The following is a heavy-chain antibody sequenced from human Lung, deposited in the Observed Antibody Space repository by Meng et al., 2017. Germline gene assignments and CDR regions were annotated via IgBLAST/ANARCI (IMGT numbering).Heavy chain of an antibody. V-gene: IGHV4-34*01. Sequence: QVQLQQGGAGLLKPSETLSLTCVVSGGSFSDYYWSWIRQPPGKGLEWIGEINHSGSTNYNPSLESRATISVDTSQNNLPLKLSSVTAADSAVYYCARGPTTMAHDFDYWGQGTLVTVSS. CDR2: INHSGST. D-gene: IGHD4-11*01. CDR3: ARGPTTMAHDFDY. CDR1: GGSFSDYY. J-gene: IGHJ4*02.